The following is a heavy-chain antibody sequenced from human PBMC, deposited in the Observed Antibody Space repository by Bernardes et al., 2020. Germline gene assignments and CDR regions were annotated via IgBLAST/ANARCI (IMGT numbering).Heavy chain of an antibody. CDR1: GFTFSSYA. CDR2: ISRSAYGRTT. Sequence: GGSLRLSCAASGFTFSSYAMSWFRQAPGKGLEWVTVISRSAYGRTTAYAATVRVSFTIARDDSKSIAYMQMNSLKTEDTYVYYCTREGDPYDSYYYMDVWDRGTSVTVAS. CDR3: TREGDPYDSYYYMDV. V-gene: IGHV3-49*03. J-gene: IGHJ6*03.